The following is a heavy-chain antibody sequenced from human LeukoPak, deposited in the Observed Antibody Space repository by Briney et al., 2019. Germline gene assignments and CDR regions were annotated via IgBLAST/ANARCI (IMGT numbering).Heavy chain of an antibody. D-gene: IGHD6-13*01. J-gene: IGHJ4*02. Sequence: GGSLRLSCVASGFTFSTYGMSWVRQAPGKGLEWVSAITDSGSNTEYADSAKGRFTISRDNSKNTLYLQMNSLRAEDTAVYYCAKSGSIWYYFDSWGQGTLVTVSP. CDR2: ITDSGSNT. V-gene: IGHV3-23*01. CDR1: GFTFSTYG. CDR3: AKSGSIWYYFDS.